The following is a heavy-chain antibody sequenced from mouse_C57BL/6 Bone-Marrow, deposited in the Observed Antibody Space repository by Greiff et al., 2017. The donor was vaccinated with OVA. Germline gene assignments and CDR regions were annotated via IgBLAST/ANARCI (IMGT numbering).Heavy chain of an antibody. CDR1: GYAFTNYL. Sequence: QVQLQQSGAELVRPGTSVKVSCKASGYAFTNYLIEWVKQRPGQGLEWIGVINPGSGGTNYNEKFKGKATLTADKSSSTAYMQLSSLTSEDSAVYFCARLVDYDGGGYYYAMDYWGQGTSVTVSS. D-gene: IGHD2-4*01. V-gene: IGHV1-54*01. CDR3: ARLVDYDGGGYYYAMDY. CDR2: INPGSGGT. J-gene: IGHJ4*01.